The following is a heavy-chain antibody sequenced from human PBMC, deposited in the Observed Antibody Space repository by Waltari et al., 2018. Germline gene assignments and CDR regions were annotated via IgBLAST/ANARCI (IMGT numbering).Heavy chain of an antibody. V-gene: IGHV4-38-2*01. CDR1: GYSISSGYY. J-gene: IGHJ4*02. CDR3: ATYSYYDSSGYYYSAFDY. CDR2: IYHSGST. D-gene: IGHD3-22*01. Sequence: QVQLQESGPGLVKPSETLSLTCAVSGYSISSGYYCGWIRQPPGKGLEWIGSIYHSGSTYYNPSLKSRVTISVDTSKNQFSLKLSSVTAADTAVYYCATYSYYDSSGYYYSAFDYWGQGTLVTVSS.